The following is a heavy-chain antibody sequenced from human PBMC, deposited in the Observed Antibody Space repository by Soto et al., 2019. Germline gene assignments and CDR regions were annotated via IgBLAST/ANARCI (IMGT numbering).Heavy chain of an antibody. Sequence: QVQLQESGPGLVKPSETLSLTCTVSGGSISSYYWSWIRQPPGKGLEWIGYIYYTGSTNYNPSLXSXAXIXXDTSKNQFSLNLSSVTAADTAVYYCARDYGDCFDFWGQGTLVTVSS. J-gene: IGHJ4*02. CDR1: GGSISSYY. CDR3: ARDYGDCFDF. D-gene: IGHD4-17*01. CDR2: IYYTGST. V-gene: IGHV4-59*01.